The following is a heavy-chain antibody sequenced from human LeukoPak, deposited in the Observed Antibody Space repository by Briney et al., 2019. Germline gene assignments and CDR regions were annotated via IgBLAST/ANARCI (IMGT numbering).Heavy chain of an antibody. CDR2: IYYSGST. CDR3: ARGRFSYGYPYYFDY. D-gene: IGHD5-18*01. V-gene: IGHV4-61*01. Sequence: SETLSLTCTVSGGSVSSGSYYWSWIRQPPGKGLEWIGYIYYSGSTNYNPSLKSRVTISVDTSKNQFSLKLSSATAADTAVYYCARGRFSYGYPYYFDYWGQGTLVTVSS. CDR1: GGSVSSGSYY. J-gene: IGHJ4*02.